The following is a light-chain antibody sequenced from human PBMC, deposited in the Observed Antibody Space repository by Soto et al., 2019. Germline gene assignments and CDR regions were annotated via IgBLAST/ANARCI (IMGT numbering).Light chain of an antibody. J-gene: IGKJ4*01. V-gene: IGKV3-20*01. CDR3: QQYDSSPPVT. CDR1: QSLISDF. CDR2: GAS. Sequence: EIVLTQSPGTLSLSPGERATLSCRASQSLISDFLAWYQQKPGQAPRLLIYGASTRATGIPDRFSGSGSGTDFTLTISRLEPEDFAVYSCQQYDSSPPVTFGGGTKVEVK.